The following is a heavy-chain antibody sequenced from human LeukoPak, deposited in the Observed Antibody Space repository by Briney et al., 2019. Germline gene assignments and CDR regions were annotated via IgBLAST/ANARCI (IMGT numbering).Heavy chain of an antibody. D-gene: IGHD6-19*01. V-gene: IGHV3-74*01. CDR3: ARVSSGEQWLAFDY. J-gene: IGHJ4*02. CDR1: GLTFSNYW. CDR2: IKDDGSIT. Sequence: PGGSLRLSCAASGLTFSNYWMHWVRQVPGKGLVWVSRIKDDGSITDYADSVKCRFTISRNNAKNTLYLQMNSLRAEDTAVYYCARVSSGEQWLAFDYWGQGTLVTVFS.